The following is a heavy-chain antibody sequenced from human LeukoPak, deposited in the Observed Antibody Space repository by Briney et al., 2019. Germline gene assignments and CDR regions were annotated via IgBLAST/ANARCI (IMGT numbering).Heavy chain of an antibody. CDR1: GFPFSSYW. CDR2: IKQDGSEK. V-gene: IGHV3-7*03. Sequence: GGSLRLSCVASGFPFSSYWMTWVRQAPGKGLEWVANIKQDGSEKYYVDSVKGRFTISRDNAKNSLYLQMNSLRVEDTAVYYCASRHFENWGQGTLVTVSS. J-gene: IGHJ4*02. CDR3: ASRHFEN.